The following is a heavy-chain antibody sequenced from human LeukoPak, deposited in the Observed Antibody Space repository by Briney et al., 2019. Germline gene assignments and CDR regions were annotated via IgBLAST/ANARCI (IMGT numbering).Heavy chain of an antibody. V-gene: IGHV4-34*01. CDR2: INHSGST. D-gene: IGHD3-10*02. J-gene: IGHJ5*02. Sequence: SETLSLTCAVYGGSFSGYYWSWIRQPPGKGLEWIGEINHSGSTNYNPSLKSRVTISVDTSKNQFSLKLSSVTAADPAVYYCXRXLPXLYYYVNSWFDPWGQGTLVTVSS. CDR3: XRXLPXLYYYVNSWFDP. CDR1: GGSFSGYY.